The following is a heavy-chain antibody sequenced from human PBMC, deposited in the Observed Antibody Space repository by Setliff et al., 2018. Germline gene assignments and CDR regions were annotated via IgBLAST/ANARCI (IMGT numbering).Heavy chain of an antibody. CDR2: IIPIRGAA. V-gene: IGHV1-69*13. CDR3: TRDRFCRNESCSTGFDS. J-gene: IGHJ4*02. D-gene: IGHD2-21*01. Sequence: SVKVSCKAFGGTFSNSAINWVRQAPGQGLEWMGGIIPIRGAADYAQKFQGKVIITADGSTSTAYMELTSLKSEDTAVYYCTRDRFCRNESCSTGFDSWGQGTLVTVSS. CDR1: GGTFSNSA.